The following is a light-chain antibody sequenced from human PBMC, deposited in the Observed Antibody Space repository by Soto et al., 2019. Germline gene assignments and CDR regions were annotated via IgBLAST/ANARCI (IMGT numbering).Light chain of an antibody. CDR2: GAS. V-gene: IGKV3D-20*02. CDR1: QSVTNSY. Sequence: EIVLTQSPDTLSLSPGEGATLSCRASQSVTNSYLAWYQQKPGQAPRLLIYGASSRATGIPDRFSGSGSETDFTLTISRLEPEDFAVYYCQQRSNWPPTLTFGGGTKVDIK. CDR3: QQRSNWPPTLT. J-gene: IGKJ4*01.